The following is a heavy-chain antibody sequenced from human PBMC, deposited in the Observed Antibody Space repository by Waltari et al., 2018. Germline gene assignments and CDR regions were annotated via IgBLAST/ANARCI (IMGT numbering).Heavy chain of an antibody. CDR1: GYTLPALS. J-gene: IGHJ4*02. V-gene: IGHV1-24*01. CDR2: FDPEDGET. D-gene: IGHD1-7*01. Sequence: QVPLVQSGAEVKKPGASVKVSCKVSGYTLPALSMHWVRQAPGKGLEWMGGFDPEDGETIYAQKFQGRVTMTEDTSTDTAYMELSSLRSEDTAVYYCASPGYNWNYGRGGFDYWGQGTLVTVSS. CDR3: ASPGYNWNYGRGGFDY.